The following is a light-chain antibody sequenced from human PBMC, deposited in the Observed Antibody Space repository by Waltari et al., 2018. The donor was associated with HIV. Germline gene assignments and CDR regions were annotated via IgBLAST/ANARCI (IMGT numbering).Light chain of an antibody. Sequence: QSALTQPASVSGFPGQSITISCTGTSSDVGGYNYVSWYQQHPGKAPRLLIYEVTNRPSGVFNRFSGSKSGNTASLTISGLQAEDEADYYCASYRNSNTWLFGGGTKLTVL. J-gene: IGLJ3*02. CDR2: EVT. V-gene: IGLV2-14*01. CDR1: SSDVGGYNY. CDR3: ASYRNSNTWL.